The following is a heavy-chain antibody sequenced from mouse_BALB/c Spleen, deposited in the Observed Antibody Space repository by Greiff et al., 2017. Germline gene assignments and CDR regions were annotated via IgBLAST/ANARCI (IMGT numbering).Heavy chain of an antibody. CDR3: ATYYGYDVRFAY. J-gene: IGHJ3*01. D-gene: IGHD2-9*01. CDR1: GFSLTSYG. V-gene: IGHV2-9*02. CDR2: IWAGGST. Sequence: QVTLKVSGPGLVAPSQSLSITCTVSGFSLTSYGVHWVRQPPGKGLEWLGVIWAGGSTNYNSALMSRLSISKDNSKSQVFLKMNSLQTDDTAMYYCATYYGYDVRFAYWGQGTLVTVSA.